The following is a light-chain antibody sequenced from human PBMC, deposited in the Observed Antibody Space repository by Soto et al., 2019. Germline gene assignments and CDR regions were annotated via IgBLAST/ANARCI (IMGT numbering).Light chain of an antibody. Sequence: IVMTHSPATLPVSPGGRATLSCRATQRVGTNLAWYQQKPGQAPRLLIYAASSRATGVPARFSGSGSGTELSVATSSLQSEDFALYYCPQYNNWQYTLGQGPKVDIK. J-gene: IGKJ2*01. CDR2: AAS. V-gene: IGKV3-15*01. CDR1: QRVGTN. CDR3: PQYNNWQYT.